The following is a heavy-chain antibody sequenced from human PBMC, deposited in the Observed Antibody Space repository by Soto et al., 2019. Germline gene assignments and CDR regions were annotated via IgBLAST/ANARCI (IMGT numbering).Heavy chain of an antibody. V-gene: IGHV3-33*01. CDR2: IWYDGSNK. CDR1: GFTFSSYG. J-gene: IGHJ5*02. Sequence: QVQLVESGGGVVQPGRSLRLSCAASGFTFSSYGMHWVRQAPGKGLEWVAVIWYDGSNKYYADSVKGRFTISRDNSKNTLYLQMNSLRDEDTAVYYCARWGYCSGGSCYHNWFDPWGQGTLVTVSS. CDR3: ARWGYCSGGSCYHNWFDP. D-gene: IGHD2-15*01.